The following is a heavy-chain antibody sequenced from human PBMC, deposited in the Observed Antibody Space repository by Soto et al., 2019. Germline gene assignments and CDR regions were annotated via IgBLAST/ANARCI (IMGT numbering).Heavy chain of an antibody. V-gene: IGHV3-48*03. Sequence: EVQLVESGGALVQPGGSLRLSCAASEFSFSSFDMNWVRQAPGRGLEWVSCISAGGSIIYHADSVKGRFIISRDNAKKSMYLKMNSLRADDTGVYYCARDRRTTSPVVVAYGGHGTLFTVSA. CDR3: ARDRRTTSPVVVAY. CDR1: EFSFSSFD. D-gene: IGHD2-15*01. CDR2: ISAGGSII. J-gene: IGHJ1*01.